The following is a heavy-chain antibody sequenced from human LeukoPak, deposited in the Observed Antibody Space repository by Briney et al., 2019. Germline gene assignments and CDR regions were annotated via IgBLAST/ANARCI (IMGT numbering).Heavy chain of an antibody. D-gene: IGHD3-3*01. V-gene: IGHV3-11*04. CDR3: ARDRGYYDFWSGYFYYYYMDV. CDR1: GFTFSDYY. J-gene: IGHJ6*03. Sequence: GGSLRLSCAASGFTFSDYYMSWIRQAPGKGLEWVSYISSSGSTIYYADSVKGRFTISRDNAKNSLYLQMNSLRAEDTAVYYCARDRGYYDFWSGYFYYYYMDVWGKGTTVTVSS. CDR2: ISSSGSTI.